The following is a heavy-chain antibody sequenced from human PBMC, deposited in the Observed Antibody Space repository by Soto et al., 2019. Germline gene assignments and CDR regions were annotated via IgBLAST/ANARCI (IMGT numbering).Heavy chain of an antibody. CDR1: GFSLSTSGVG. CDR3: VPSSGYVIWFDP. V-gene: IGHV2-5*04. J-gene: IGHJ5*02. Sequence: SGPTLVNPTQTLTLTCTFSGFSLSTSGVGVGWIRQPPGKALEWLALIYWDDDKRYSPSLKSRLTITKDTSKNQVVITMTNMDHVDTDTYYSVPSSGYVIWFDPWGQGNLVCVSS. CDR2: IYWDDDK. D-gene: IGHD5-12*01.